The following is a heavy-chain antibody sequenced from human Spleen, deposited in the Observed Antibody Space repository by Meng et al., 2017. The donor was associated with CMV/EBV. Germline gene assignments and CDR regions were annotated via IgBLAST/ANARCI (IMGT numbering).Heavy chain of an antibody. V-gene: IGHV1-69*05. Sequence: SGGTFSSYAISWVRQATGQGLEWMGGIIPIFGTANYAQKFQGRVTITTDESTSTAYMELSSLRSEDTAVYYCARDRAYSSGWYYFDYWGQGTLVTVSS. D-gene: IGHD6-19*01. CDR3: ARDRAYSSGWYYFDY. J-gene: IGHJ4*02. CDR2: IIPIFGTA. CDR1: GGTFSSYA.